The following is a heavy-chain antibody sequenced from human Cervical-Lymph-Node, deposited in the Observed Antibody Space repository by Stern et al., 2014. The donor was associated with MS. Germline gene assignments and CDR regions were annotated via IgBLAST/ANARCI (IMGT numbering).Heavy chain of an antibody. CDR1: GFPFSVYA. D-gene: IGHD1-26*01. CDR3: VTPSVTVGAPSS. J-gene: IGHJ5*02. CDR2: IWFDGSKK. V-gene: IGHV3-33*03. Sequence: QVQLVESGGGVVQPGRSLRLSCAASGFPFSVYAMHWVRQAPGKGPEWVAFIWFDGSKKYYTDSVKGRFTISRDNSNKTLYLQMNSLRAEDTAIYYCVTPSVTVGAPSSWGPGTLVTVSS.